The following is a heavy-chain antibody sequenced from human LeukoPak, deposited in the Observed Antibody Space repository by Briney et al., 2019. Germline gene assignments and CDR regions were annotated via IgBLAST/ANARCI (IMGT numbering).Heavy chain of an antibody. V-gene: IGHV3-23*01. Sequence: PGGSLRLSCAASGFTFSSYAMSWVRQAPGKGLEWVSAISGSGGSTYYADSVKGRFTISRDNSKNTLYLQMNSLRADDTAVYYCAKAFRRFGVKKPHDYWGQGTLVTVSS. J-gene: IGHJ4*02. CDR2: ISGSGGST. CDR1: GFTFSSYA. CDR3: AKAFRRFGVKKPHDY. D-gene: IGHD3-10*01.